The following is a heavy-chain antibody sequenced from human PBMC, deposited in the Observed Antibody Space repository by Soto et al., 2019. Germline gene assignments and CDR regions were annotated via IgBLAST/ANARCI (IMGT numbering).Heavy chain of an antibody. Sequence: ASVKVSCKASGYTFTSYGISWVRQAPGQGLEWMGWISAYNGNANYAQKLQGRVTMTTDTSTSTAYMELRSLRSDDTAVYYCARGAVRYCSGGSCYGGRFDPWGQGTLVTVSS. V-gene: IGHV1-18*01. D-gene: IGHD2-15*01. CDR2: ISAYNGNA. J-gene: IGHJ5*02. CDR1: GYTFTSYG. CDR3: ARGAVRYCSGGSCYGGRFDP.